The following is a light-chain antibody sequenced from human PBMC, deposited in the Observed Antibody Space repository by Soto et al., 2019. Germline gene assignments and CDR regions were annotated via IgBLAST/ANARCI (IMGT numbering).Light chain of an antibody. Sequence: EIVLTQSPGTLSLSPGERATLSCRASQSVSSSYLAWYQQKPDQAPRLLIYGASSRATGIPDRFSGSGSGTDFTLTISRLEPEDFAVYYCQQYDSSPLTFGGGNKVEIK. CDR3: QQYDSSPLT. V-gene: IGKV3-20*01. J-gene: IGKJ4*01. CDR2: GAS. CDR1: QSVSSSY.